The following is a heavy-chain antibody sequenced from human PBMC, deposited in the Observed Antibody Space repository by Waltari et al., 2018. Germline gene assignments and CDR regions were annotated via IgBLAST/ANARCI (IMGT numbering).Heavy chain of an antibody. J-gene: IGHJ4*02. CDR2: IKQDGSEK. Sequence: EVQLVESGGGLVQPGGSLRLSCAASGFTFSSYWMSWVRQAPGKGLEWGANIKQDGSEKYYVDSVKGRFTISRDNAKNTLYLQMNSLRAEDTAVYYCAGGYYGSGSTPDFDYWGQGTLVTVSS. D-gene: IGHD3-10*01. V-gene: IGHV3-7*03. CDR3: AGGYYGSGSTPDFDY. CDR1: GFTFSSYW.